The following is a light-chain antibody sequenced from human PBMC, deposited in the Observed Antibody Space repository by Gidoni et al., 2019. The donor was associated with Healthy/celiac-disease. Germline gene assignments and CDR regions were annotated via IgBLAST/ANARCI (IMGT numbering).Light chain of an antibody. Sequence: ELVMTQSPATLSVSPGERATLSCRASQSVSSNLAWYQQKPGQAPRLIIYGASTRATGIPDRFSGSGSGTEFTLTISSLQSEDFAVYYCQQYNNWPTTFGQGTKVEIK. J-gene: IGKJ1*01. CDR2: GAS. CDR1: QSVSSN. V-gene: IGKV3-15*01. CDR3: QQYNNWPTT.